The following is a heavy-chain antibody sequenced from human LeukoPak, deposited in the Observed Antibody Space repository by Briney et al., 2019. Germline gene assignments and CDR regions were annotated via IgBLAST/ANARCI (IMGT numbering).Heavy chain of an antibody. CDR1: GDSLSRYY. V-gene: IGHV4-34*01. CDR3: ASVRHDPLEYYYYVDV. CDR2: INPSGSP. Sequence: SETLSLTCAVYGDSLSRYYWTWIRQTPGKGLAWLAEINPSGSPDYNPSLKSRATISVDTSKNQFSLRLASVTAADTAVYYCASVRHDPLEYYYYVDVWGKGTTVTVSS. J-gene: IGHJ6*03. D-gene: IGHD2/OR15-2a*01.